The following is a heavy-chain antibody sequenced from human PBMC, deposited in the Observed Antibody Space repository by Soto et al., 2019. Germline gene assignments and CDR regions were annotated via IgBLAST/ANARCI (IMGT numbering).Heavy chain of an antibody. CDR1: GGSISSSSYY. Sequence: SETLSLTCTVSGGSISSSSYYWGWIRQPPGKGLEWIGSIYYSGSTYYNPSLKSRVTISVDTSKNQFSLKLSSVTAADTAVYYCARLGVGDYPFYYYYYGMDVWGQGTTVTVSS. J-gene: IGHJ6*02. CDR3: ARLGVGDYPFYYYYYGMDV. V-gene: IGHV4-39*01. CDR2: IYYSGST. D-gene: IGHD4-17*01.